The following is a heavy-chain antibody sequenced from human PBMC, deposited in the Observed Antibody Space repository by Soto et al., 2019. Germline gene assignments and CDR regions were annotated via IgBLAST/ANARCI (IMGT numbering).Heavy chain of an antibody. Sequence: ESGGGVVQSGGSLRLSCAASGFTFGNFGIHWVRQAPGKGLEWVAFIWHDGSNQYYTDSVKGRFTISRENSRNTVSLQMNSLGGEDTAVYHYARDYRWYIDLWGRGTLVTVSS. D-gene: IGHD3-16*02. CDR2: IWHDGSNQ. CDR1: GFTFGNFG. V-gene: IGHV3-33*01. J-gene: IGHJ2*01. CDR3: ARDYRWYIDL.